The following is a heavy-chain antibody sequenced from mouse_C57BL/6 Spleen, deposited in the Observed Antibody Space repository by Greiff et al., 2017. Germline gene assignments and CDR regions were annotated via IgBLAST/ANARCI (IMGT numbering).Heavy chain of an antibody. CDR1: GYAFSSSW. Sequence: QVQLKESGPELVKPGASVKISCKASGYAFSSSWMNWVKQRPGKGLEWIGRIYPGDGDTNYNGKFKGKATLTADKSSSTAYMQLSSLTSEDSAVYFWARGDYGNYAMDYWGQGTSVTVSS. J-gene: IGHJ4*01. CDR2: IYPGDGDT. CDR3: ARGDYGNYAMDY. V-gene: IGHV1-82*01. D-gene: IGHD1-1*01.